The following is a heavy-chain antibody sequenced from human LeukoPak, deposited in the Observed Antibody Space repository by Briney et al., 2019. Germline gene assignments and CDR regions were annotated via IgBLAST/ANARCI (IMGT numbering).Heavy chain of an antibody. CDR1: GFTFSDDF. CDR2: ISSLSNHI. V-gene: IGHV3-21*01. D-gene: IGHD3-16*01. J-gene: IGHJ4*02. Sequence: GGSLRLSCAASGFTFSDDFMNWVRQAPGKGLQWVSSISSLSNHIYYADSVKGRFTISRDNAKNSLYLQMNTLEAEDTAVYYCVRGGVDYWGQGTLVTVSS. CDR3: VRGGVDY.